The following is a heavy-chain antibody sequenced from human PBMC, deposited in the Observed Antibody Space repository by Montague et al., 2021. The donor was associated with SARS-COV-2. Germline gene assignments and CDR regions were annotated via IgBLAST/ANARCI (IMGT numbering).Heavy chain of an antibody. CDR1: GFTFSNYG. CDR2: ISSDSVGST. CDR3: AKGGSGYPHYFDY. Sequence: SLRLSCAASGFTFSNYGISWVRQAPGKGLEWVSAISSDSVGSTNYADSARGRFTISRDNSKNTLYVQVNSLRAEDTAVYYCAKGGSGYPHYFDYWGQGTLVTVSS. D-gene: IGHD3-22*01. J-gene: IGHJ4*02. V-gene: IGHV3-23*01.